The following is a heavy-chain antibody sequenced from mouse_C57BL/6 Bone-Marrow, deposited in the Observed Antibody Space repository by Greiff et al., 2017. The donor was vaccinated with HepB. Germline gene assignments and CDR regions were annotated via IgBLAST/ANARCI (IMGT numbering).Heavy chain of an antibody. J-gene: IGHJ3*01. CDR3: ARHEGYGNHLWFAY. Sequence: EVMLVESGGGLVQPGESLKLSCESNEYEFPSHDMSWVRKTPEKRLELVAAINSDGGSTYYPDTMERRFIISRDNTKKTLYLQMSSLRSEDTTLYYCARHEGYGNHLWFAYWGQGTLVTVSA. V-gene: IGHV5-2*01. D-gene: IGHD2-10*02. CDR1: EYEFPSHD. CDR2: INSDGGST.